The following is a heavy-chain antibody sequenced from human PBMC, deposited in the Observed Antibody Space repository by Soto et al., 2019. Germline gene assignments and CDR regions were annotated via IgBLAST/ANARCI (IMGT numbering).Heavy chain of an antibody. CDR2: INAGNGNT. CDR1: GYTFTSYA. CDR3: ARGTGGNWAAFDV. Sequence: ASVKVSCKASGYTFTSYAIHWVRQAPGQRLEWMGWINAGNGNTKYSQKFQGRVTITRDTSASTAYMELRSLRSDDTAVYYCARGTGGNWAAFDVWGQGTMVTVSS. D-gene: IGHD2-15*01. V-gene: IGHV1-3*01. J-gene: IGHJ3*01.